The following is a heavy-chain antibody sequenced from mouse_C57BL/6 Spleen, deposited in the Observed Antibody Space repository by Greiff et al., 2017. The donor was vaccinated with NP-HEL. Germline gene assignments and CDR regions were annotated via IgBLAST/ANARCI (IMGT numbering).Heavy chain of an antibody. D-gene: IGHD2-3*01. CDR1: GYTFTSYW. J-gene: IGHJ4*01. Sequence: QVQLQQPGAELVMPGASVKLSCKASGYTFTSYWMPWVKQRPGQGLEWIGEIDPSDSYTNYNPKFKGKATLTVDKSSSTAYMQLSSLTSEDSAVDYCATDGRDYATDDWGQGTPVTVSS. V-gene: IGHV1-69*01. CDR3: ATDGRDYATDD. CDR2: IDPSDSYT.